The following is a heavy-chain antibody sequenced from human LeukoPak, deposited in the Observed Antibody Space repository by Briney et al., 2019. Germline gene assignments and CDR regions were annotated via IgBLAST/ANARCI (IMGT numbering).Heavy chain of an antibody. CDR2: ISSSGTTI. D-gene: IGHD3/OR15-3a*01. CDR3: ARGVPTGYYTSCYDY. Sequence: GGSLRLSCAASGINFSDSEMNWVRQAPGKGLEGVSYISSSGTTIYYADSVKGRFTISRDNAKNSLYLQKNSLRAEDTAVYYCARGVPTGYYTSCYDYWGQGTLVTVSS. V-gene: IGHV3-48*03. CDR1: GINFSDSE. J-gene: IGHJ4*02.